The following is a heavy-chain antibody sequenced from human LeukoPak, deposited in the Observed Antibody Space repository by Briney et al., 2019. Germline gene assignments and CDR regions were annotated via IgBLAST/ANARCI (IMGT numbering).Heavy chain of an antibody. CDR3: TISLGAYGRFDY. CDR2: FSGSGGST. CDR1: GFTFSTYG. J-gene: IGHJ4*02. V-gene: IGHV3-23*01. D-gene: IGHD3-16*01. Sequence: GGSLRLSCAASGFTFSTYGMSWVRQAPGKGLEWVSTFSGSGGSTYYADFVKGRFTISRDNTKNTLSLQMNSLRAEDTAVYYCTISLGAYGRFDYWGQGTLVTVSS.